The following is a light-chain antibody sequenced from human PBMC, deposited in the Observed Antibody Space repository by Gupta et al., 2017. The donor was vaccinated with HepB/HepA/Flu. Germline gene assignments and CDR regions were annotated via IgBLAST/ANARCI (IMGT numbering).Light chain of an antibody. CDR1: QDIRNY. V-gene: IGKV1-27*01. CDR3: QQYNSVPFT. CDR2: TAS. J-gene: IGKJ3*01. Sequence: DIQLTQSPSSLSASVGDRVIITCRASQDIRNYLAWYQQKPRKVPNLLIYTASNLQSGVPSRFSGSESGTHFTLTISSLQPEDVATYYCQQYNSVPFTFGPGTKVDI.